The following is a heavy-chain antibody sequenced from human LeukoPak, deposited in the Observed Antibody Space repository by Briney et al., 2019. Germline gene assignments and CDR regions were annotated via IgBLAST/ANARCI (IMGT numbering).Heavy chain of an antibody. CDR3: ARVVAVAGTDQFDY. CDR2: IIPILGIA. CDR1: GGTFSSYA. Sequence: SVKVSCKASGGTFSSYAIRWVRQAPGQGLAWMGRIIPILGIANYAQKFQGRVTITADKSTSTAYMELSSLRSEDTDVYYCARVVAVAGTDQFDYWGQGTLVTVSS. D-gene: IGHD6-19*01. V-gene: IGHV1-69*04. J-gene: IGHJ4*02.